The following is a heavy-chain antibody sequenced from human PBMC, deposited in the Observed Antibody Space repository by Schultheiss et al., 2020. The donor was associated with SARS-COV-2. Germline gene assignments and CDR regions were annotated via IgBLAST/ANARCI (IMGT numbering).Heavy chain of an antibody. Sequence: GGPLRLSCAASGFTFSNAWMSWVRQAPGKGLEWVGRILSKTDGGTTDYATPVKGRFTISRDDSKNTLYLQMNSLKTEDTAVYYCMGETVTTSYWGQGTLVTVSS. CDR1: GFTFSNAW. D-gene: IGHD4-17*01. CDR2: ILSKTDGGTT. CDR3: MGETVTTSY. J-gene: IGHJ4*02. V-gene: IGHV3-15*07.